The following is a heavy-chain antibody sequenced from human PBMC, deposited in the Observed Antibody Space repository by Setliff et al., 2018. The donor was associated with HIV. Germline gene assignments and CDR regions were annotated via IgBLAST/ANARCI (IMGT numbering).Heavy chain of an antibody. CDR1: GFTFSSYS. CDR2: ISSSSSYI. CDR3: ARASGSYYDNEYFQH. J-gene: IGHJ1*01. Sequence: GGSLRLSCAASGFTFSSYSMNWVRQAPGKGLEWVSSISSSSSYIYYADSVKGRFTISRDSAKNSLYLQMNSLRAEDTAVYYCARASGSYYDNEYFQHWGQGTLVTVSS. V-gene: IGHV3-21*01. D-gene: IGHD1-26*01.